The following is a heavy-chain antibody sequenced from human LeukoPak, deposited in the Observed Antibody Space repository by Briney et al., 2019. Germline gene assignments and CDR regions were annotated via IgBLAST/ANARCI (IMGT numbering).Heavy chain of an antibody. CDR2: IYSSGST. J-gene: IGHJ6*03. V-gene: IGHV4-59*01. CDR1: GGSISSYY. CDR3: ARAPMSYYMDV. Sequence: SETLSLTCTVSGGSISSYYWSWIRQPPGQGLEWIGFIYSSGSTTYNPSLKSRVAISVDTSKNQFSLKLSSVTAADTAVYYCARAPMSYYMDVWGKGTTVTVSS.